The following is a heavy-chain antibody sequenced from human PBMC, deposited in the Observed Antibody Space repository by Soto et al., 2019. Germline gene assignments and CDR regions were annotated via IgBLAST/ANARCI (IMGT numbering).Heavy chain of an antibody. V-gene: IGHV3-74*01. J-gene: IGHJ5*02. CDR3: ATPTGFPP. Sequence: EVQLVESGGGLVQPGGSLRLSCAASGFTFSDYWMNWVRQAPGKGLVWVSRIDSDGSSTSYADSVKGRFTISRDNAKNTFYLQMNSLSAEDAAVYYCATPTGFPPWAEGTLFTVST. CDR2: IDSDGSST. CDR1: GFTFSDYW.